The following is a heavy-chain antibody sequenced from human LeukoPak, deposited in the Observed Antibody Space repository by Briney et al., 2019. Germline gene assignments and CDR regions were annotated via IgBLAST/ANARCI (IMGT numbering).Heavy chain of an antibody. D-gene: IGHD2-21*02. CDR1: GFTFSSYA. J-gene: IGHJ4*02. CDR2: ISGSGGST. Sequence: PGGSLRLSCAASGFTFSSYAMSWVRQAPGKGLEWVSAISGSGGSTYYADSVKGRFTISRDNPKNTLYLRMNSLRAEDTAVYYCAKLMVTATFFDYWGQGTLVTVSS. V-gene: IGHV3-23*01. CDR3: AKLMVTATFFDY.